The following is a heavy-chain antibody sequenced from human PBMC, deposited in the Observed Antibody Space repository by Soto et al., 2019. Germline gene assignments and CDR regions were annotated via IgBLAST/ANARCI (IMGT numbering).Heavy chain of an antibody. V-gene: IGHV4-59*08. CDR3: ARQGQAFILPGDILTGYLNNWFDP. CDR1: GGSISSYY. D-gene: IGHD3-9*01. Sequence: SETLSLTCTVSGGSISSYYWSWIRQPPGKGLEWIGYIYYSGSTNYNPSLKSRVTISLDTSKNQFSLKLSSVTAADTAVYYCARQGQAFILPGDILTGYLNNWFDPWGQGTLVTVSS. CDR2: IYYSGST. J-gene: IGHJ5*02.